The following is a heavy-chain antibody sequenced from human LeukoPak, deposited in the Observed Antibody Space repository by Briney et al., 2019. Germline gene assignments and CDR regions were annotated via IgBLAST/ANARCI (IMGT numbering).Heavy chain of an antibody. CDR2: FDPEDGET. CDR1: GYTLTELS. J-gene: IGHJ4*02. V-gene: IGHV1-24*01. Sequence: ASVKVSCKVSGYTLTELSMHWVRQAPGKGLEWMGGFDPEDGETIYAQKFQGRVTMTEDKSTDTAYMELSSLRSEDTAVYYCATLGYCSSTSCSDFGYWGQGTLVTVST. CDR3: ATLGYCSSTSCSDFGY. D-gene: IGHD2-2*01.